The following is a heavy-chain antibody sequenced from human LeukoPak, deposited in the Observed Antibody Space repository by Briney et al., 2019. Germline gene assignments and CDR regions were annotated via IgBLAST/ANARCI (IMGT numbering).Heavy chain of an antibody. J-gene: IGHJ4*03. CDR3: ARAHSASRYAAY. D-gene: IGHD1-26*01. CDR1: GFTFIDYT. V-gene: IGHV3-30*04. Sequence: GGSLRLSCATSGFTFIDYTMHWVRLAPGEGPEWVALVSSDGSDKQYAASVKGRFTISRDDSKNTVYLDMNTLKDEDTAVYYCARAHSASRYAAYWGHGTRVTVSS. CDR2: VSSDGSDK.